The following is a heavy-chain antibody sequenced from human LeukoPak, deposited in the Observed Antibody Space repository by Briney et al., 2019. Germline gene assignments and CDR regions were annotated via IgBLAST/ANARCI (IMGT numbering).Heavy chain of an antibody. CDR2: ISGTDDST. V-gene: IGHV3-23*01. J-gene: IGHJ4*02. Sequence: XGSLRLSCAASGFTFSSYAMNWVRQAPGKGLEWVSTISGTDDSTYYADSVKGRFTISRDNSKNTLYLQMNSLRAEDTAVYYCAKAPARDVVVVAATPFDYWGQGTLVTVSS. CDR3: AKAPARDVVVVAATPFDY. CDR1: GFTFSSYA. D-gene: IGHD2-15*01.